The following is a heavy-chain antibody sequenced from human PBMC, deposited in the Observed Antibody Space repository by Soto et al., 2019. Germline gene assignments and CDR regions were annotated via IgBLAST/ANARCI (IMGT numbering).Heavy chain of an antibody. Sequence: QVQLVESGGGVVQPERSLRLSCAASGFTFSSYGMHWVRQAPGKGLEWVAVISYDGSNKYYADYVKGRFTISRDNSKNQPYLQMNSLRAEDKAVEYFAPNPFGDLGGVYYWGQGTLVTVSS. CDR3: APNPFGDLGGVYY. J-gene: IGHJ4*02. CDR1: GFTFSSYG. CDR2: ISYDGSNK. D-gene: IGHD3-10*01. V-gene: IGHV3-30*03.